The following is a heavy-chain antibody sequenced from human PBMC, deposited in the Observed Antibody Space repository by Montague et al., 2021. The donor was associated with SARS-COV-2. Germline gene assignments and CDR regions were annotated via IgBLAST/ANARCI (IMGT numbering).Heavy chain of an antibody. CDR2: IYYSGST. CDR1: GGSISSSSYC. J-gene: IGHJ6*02. Sequence: SETLSLTCTVSGGSISSSSYCWGWIRQPPGKGLEWIGSIYYSGSTYYNPSLKSRVTISVDTSKNQFSLKLSSATAADTAVYYCAIEVGAMVYYYGMDVWGQGTTVTVSS. D-gene: IGHD1-26*01. V-gene: IGHV4-39*01. CDR3: AIEVGAMVYYYGMDV.